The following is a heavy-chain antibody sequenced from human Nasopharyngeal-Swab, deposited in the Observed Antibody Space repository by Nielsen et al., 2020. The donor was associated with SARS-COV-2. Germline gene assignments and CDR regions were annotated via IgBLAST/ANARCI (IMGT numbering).Heavy chain of an antibody. D-gene: IGHD1-7*01. CDR3: ARVLPFRITGTSGMDV. J-gene: IGHJ6*02. CDR2: INPTDGST. Sequence: ASLKISCKASGDTFTSYYLHWVRQAPGQGLEWMGIINPTDGSTSYAQKFEGRVTMTRVTSTSTVYMELNSLRSEDTAVYYCARVLPFRITGTSGMDVWGQGTTVTVSS. V-gene: IGHV1-46*01. CDR1: GDTFTSYY.